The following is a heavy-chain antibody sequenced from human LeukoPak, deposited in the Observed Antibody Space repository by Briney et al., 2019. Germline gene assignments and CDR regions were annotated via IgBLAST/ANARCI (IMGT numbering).Heavy chain of an antibody. CDR2: INHSGST. D-gene: IGHD3-10*01. J-gene: IGHJ4*02. V-gene: IGHV4-34*01. Sequence: SETLSLTCAVYGGSFSGYYWSWTRQPPGKGLEWIGEINHSGSTNYNPSLKSRVTISVDTSKNQFSLKLSSVTAADTAVYYCARGMVRGVIRHFDYWGQGTLVTVSS. CDR3: ARGMVRGVIRHFDY. CDR1: GGSFSGYY.